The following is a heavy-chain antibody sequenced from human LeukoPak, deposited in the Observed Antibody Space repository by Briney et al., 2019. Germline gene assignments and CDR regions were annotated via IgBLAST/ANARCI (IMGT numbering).Heavy chain of an antibody. Sequence: PGGSLRLSCAASGFTFSSYAMSWVRQAPGKGLEWVSAISGSGSSTYYAGSVRGRFTTSRDNSKRTVYLQMNSLRVEDTAVYYCAPLAANIFDYWGRGTLVTASS. J-gene: IGHJ4*02. V-gene: IGHV3-23*01. D-gene: IGHD6-25*01. CDR1: GFTFSSYA. CDR3: APLAANIFDY. CDR2: ISGSGSST.